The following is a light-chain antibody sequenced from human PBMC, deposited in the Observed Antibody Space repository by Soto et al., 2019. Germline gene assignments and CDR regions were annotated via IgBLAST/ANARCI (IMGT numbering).Light chain of an antibody. Sequence: EVVLTQSPATVSLSPGEGAALSCRASESVGSYLAWYQQKPGQAPRLLIYDASNRATGIPARFSGSGSGTDFTLTISSVAPEDFALYFCQQRSNWPPTFGPGTKVHIK. J-gene: IGKJ3*01. CDR3: QQRSNWPPT. CDR1: ESVGSY. V-gene: IGKV3-11*01. CDR2: DAS.